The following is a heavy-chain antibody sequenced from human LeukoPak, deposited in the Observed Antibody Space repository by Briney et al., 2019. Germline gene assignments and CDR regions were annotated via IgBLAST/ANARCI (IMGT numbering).Heavy chain of an antibody. V-gene: IGHV4-59*01. CDR2: IYYSGST. CDR1: GGSFSGYY. D-gene: IGHD5-24*01. Sequence: SETLSLTCAVYGGSFSGYYWSWIRQPPGKGLEWIGYIYYSGSTNYNPSLKSRVTISVDTSKNQFSLKLSSVTAADTAVYYCARVFRPLGWLGAARWHYYYYMDVWGKGTTVTVSS. CDR3: ARVFRPLGWLGAARWHYYYYMDV. J-gene: IGHJ6*03.